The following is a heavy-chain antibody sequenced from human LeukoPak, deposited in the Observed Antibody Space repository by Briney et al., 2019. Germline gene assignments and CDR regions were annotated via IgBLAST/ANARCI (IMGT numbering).Heavy chain of an antibody. CDR1: GGSISSYY. CDR2: IYYTGST. D-gene: IGHD5-24*01. J-gene: IGHJ4*02. Sequence: SETLSLTCTVSGGSISSYYWTWIRQSPGEGLEWIGHIYYTGSTNYNPSLKSRVTLSVDTSTNEVSLKLSSVTAADTAVYYCARVGVEVELATFAQWGRGTLVAVSS. V-gene: IGHV4-59*01. CDR3: ARVGVEVELATFAQ.